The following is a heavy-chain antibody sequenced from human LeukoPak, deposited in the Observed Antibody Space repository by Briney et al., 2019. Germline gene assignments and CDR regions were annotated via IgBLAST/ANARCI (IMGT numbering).Heavy chain of an antibody. CDR3: TRVLTTDRGWYTFEF. D-gene: IGHD6-19*01. Sequence: PGGSLRLSCEGSGFTFSDHHMDWVRQAPGMGLEWVGRGPARNKPNSCSTQYATSVRGRFTISRDDSKNSLYLQSSSLTTEDTAMYYCTRVLTTDRGWYTFEFWGQGVLVTVSS. J-gene: IGHJ4*02. CDR1: GFTFSDHH. CDR2: ARNKPNSCST. V-gene: IGHV3-72*01.